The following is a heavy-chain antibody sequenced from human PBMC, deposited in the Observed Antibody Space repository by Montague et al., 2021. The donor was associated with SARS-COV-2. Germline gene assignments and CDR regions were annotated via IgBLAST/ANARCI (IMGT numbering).Heavy chain of an antibody. D-gene: IGHD3-16*02. Sequence: SLRLSCAASGFTFSNYDMNWVRQAPGEGPEWISYISTSAYTTSYAGSVKGRFTISGDNGKNSLYLQMNSLRVEDTAVYYCTRDYRSIVGDGLDIWGQGTKVTVSS. J-gene: IGHJ3*02. CDR3: TRDYRSIVGDGLDI. CDR2: ISTSAYTT. CDR1: GFTFSNYD. V-gene: IGHV3-48*03.